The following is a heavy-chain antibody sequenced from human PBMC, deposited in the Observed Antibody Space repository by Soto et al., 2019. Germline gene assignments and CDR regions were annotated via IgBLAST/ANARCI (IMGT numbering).Heavy chain of an antibody. CDR2: IVVGSGDT. Sequence: QMQLVQSGPEVQKPGASMKVSCKASGFTISSSVVQWVRQARGQRLEWIGWIVVGSGDTNYAQKFQERVTFTRDMSTSTAYMELSSLRSEDTAVYYCATSGEVNYYYYGMGVWGQGTTVTVSS. CDR1: GFTISSSV. V-gene: IGHV1-58*01. CDR3: ATSGEVNYYYYGMGV. D-gene: IGHD3-10*01. J-gene: IGHJ6*02.